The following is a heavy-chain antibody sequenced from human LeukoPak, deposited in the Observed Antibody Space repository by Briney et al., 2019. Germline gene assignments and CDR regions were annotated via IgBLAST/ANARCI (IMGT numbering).Heavy chain of an antibody. CDR2: IYYSGST. J-gene: IGHJ5*02. D-gene: IGHD4-23*01. CDR3: AREEDYGGNSGWFDP. CDR1: GGSISSYY. Sequence: SETLSLTCTVSGGSISSYYWSWIRQPPGKGLEWIGYIYYSGSTNYNPSLKSRVTLSVDTSKNQFSLKLSSVTAADTAVYYCAREEDYGGNSGWFDPWGQGTLVTDSS. V-gene: IGHV4-59*01.